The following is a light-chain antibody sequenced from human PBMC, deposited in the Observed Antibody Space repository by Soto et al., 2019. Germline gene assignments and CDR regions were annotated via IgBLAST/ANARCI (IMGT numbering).Light chain of an antibody. J-gene: IGLJ2*01. Sequence: QSVLTQPPSASGTPGQRVTISCSGSSSNIGSNTVTWYQQLPGTAPKLLIYSNDQRPSGVPDRFSGSKSGTSASLAINGLQSGDEGEYFCAAWDDSLSGRVVFGGGTKLTVL. CDR2: SND. CDR3: AAWDDSLSGRVV. V-gene: IGLV1-44*01. CDR1: SSNIGSNT.